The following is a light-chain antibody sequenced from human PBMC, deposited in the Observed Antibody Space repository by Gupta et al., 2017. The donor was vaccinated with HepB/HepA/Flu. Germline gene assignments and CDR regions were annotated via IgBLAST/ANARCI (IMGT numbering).Light chain of an antibody. CDR2: GAS. CDR1: QSVSSSY. CDR3: QQYGSSPPFT. V-gene: IGKV3-20*01. J-gene: IGKJ3*01. Sequence: ELVLTQSPGTLSLSTGERATLSCRASQSVSSSYLAWYQQKPGQAPRLLIYGASSRATGIPDRFSGSWSGTDFTLTISRLEPEDFAVYYCQQYGSSPPFTFGPGTKVDIK.